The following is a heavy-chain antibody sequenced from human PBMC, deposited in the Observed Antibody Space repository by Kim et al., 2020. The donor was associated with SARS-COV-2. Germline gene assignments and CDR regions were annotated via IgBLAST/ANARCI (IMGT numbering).Heavy chain of an antibody. CDR2: ISSSGSTI. D-gene: IGHD4-17*01. J-gene: IGHJ4*02. CDR1: GFTFSSYE. CDR3: ARALHDYGDLY. Sequence: GGSLRLSCAASGFTFSSYEMNWVRQAPGKGLEWVSYISSSGSTIYYADSVKGRFTISRDNAKNSLYLQMNSLRAEDTAVYYCARALHDYGDLYWGQGTLVTVSS. V-gene: IGHV3-48*03.